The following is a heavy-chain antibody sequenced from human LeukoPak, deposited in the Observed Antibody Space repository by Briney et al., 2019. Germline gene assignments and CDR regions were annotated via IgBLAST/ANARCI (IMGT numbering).Heavy chain of an antibody. CDR3: ARDSYYDSSGYPYDY. V-gene: IGHV1-69*05. CDR2: IIPIFGTA. CDR1: GGTFISYA. J-gene: IGHJ4*02. Sequence: GSSVKVSCKASGGTFISYAISWVRQAPGQGLEWMGGIIPIFGTANYAQKLQGRVTMTTDTSTSTAYMELRSLRSDDTAVYYCARDSYYDSSGYPYDYWGQGTLVTVSS. D-gene: IGHD3-22*01.